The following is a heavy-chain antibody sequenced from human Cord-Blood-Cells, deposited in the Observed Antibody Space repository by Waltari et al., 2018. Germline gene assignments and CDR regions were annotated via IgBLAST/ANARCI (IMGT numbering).Heavy chain of an antibody. D-gene: IGHD4-17*01. V-gene: IGHV4-61*01. Sequence: QVQLQESGPGLVKPSETLSLTCTVSGGSVSSGSYYWSWIRQPPGKGLEWIGYIYYRGSTNYNPSLKSRVTISVDTSKNQFSLKLSSVTAADTAVYYCARESTDYADAFDIWGQGTMVTVSS. CDR3: ARESTDYADAFDI. CDR1: GGSVSSGSYY. J-gene: IGHJ3*02. CDR2: IYYRGST.